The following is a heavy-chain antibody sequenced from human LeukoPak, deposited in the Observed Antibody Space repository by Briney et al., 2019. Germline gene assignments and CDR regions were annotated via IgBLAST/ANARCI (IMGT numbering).Heavy chain of an antibody. CDR1: GGSISSSSYY. CDR2: IYYSGST. J-gene: IGHJ4*02. Sequence: SEALSLTYTVSGGSISSSSYYWGWIRQPPGKGLEWIGSIYYSGSTYYNPSLKSRVTISVDTSKNQFSLKLSSVTAADTAVYYCARMGYSGYDYDYWGQGTLVTVSS. V-gene: IGHV4-39*01. CDR3: ARMGYSGYDYDY. D-gene: IGHD5-12*01.